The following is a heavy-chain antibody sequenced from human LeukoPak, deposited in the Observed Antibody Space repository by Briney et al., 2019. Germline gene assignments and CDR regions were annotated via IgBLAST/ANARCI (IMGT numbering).Heavy chain of an antibody. Sequence: ASVKVSCKASGYTFTSYAMHGVRQAPGQRLEWMGWINAGNGNTKYSQKFQGRVTITRDTSASTAYMELSSLRSEDTAVYYCARDRVAVDYRPEWYYFDYWGQGTLVTVSS. D-gene: IGHD6-19*01. CDR1: GYTFTSYA. CDR3: ARDRVAVDYRPEWYYFDY. J-gene: IGHJ4*02. CDR2: INAGNGNT. V-gene: IGHV1-3*01.